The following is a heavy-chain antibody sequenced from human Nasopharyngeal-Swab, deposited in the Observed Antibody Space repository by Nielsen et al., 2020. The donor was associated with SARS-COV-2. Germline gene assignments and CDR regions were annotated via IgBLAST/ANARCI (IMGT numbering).Heavy chain of an antibody. Sequence: GESLKISCAASGFTLGNYWMGWVRQAPGKGLEWVANINQDGSEKYYLDSVEGRFTISRDNPKNSLYLQMNSLRVEDTAVYNCAREGRDGFDYWGQGTLVTVSS. D-gene: IGHD5-24*01. J-gene: IGHJ4*02. CDR1: GFTLGNYW. CDR2: INQDGSEK. CDR3: AREGRDGFDY. V-gene: IGHV3-7*01.